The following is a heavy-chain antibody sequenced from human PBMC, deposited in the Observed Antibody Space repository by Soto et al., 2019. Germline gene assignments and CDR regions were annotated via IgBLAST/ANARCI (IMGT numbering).Heavy chain of an antibody. Sequence: QVQLEESGGGLVKPGGSLRLSCAASGFTFSAVYMSWIRQAPNKGLEYISYISSSGTSANYADSVKGRFTISRDNAKNSLYLQMNSLRAEDTTVYYCARERGAVTGQYFDYWGQGALVIVTS. J-gene: IGHJ4*02. CDR3: ARERGAVTGQYFDY. CDR2: ISSSGTSA. CDR1: GFTFSAVY. V-gene: IGHV3-11*05. D-gene: IGHD6-19*01.